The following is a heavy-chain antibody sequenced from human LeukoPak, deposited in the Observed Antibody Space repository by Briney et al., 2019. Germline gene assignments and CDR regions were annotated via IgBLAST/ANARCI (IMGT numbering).Heavy chain of an antibody. CDR3: ARKKGYCTNGVCHNWFDP. D-gene: IGHD2-8*01. Sequence: GASVKVSCKASGGTFSSYAISWVRQAPGQGLEWMGGIIPIFGTANYAQKFQGRVTITADESTSTAYMELSSLRSEGTAVYYCARKKGYCTNGVCHNWFDPWGQGTLVTVSS. V-gene: IGHV1-69*13. CDR2: IIPIFGTA. CDR1: GGTFSSYA. J-gene: IGHJ5*02.